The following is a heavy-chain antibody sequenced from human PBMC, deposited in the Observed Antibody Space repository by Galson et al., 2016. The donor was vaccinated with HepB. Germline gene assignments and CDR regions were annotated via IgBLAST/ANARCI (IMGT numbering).Heavy chain of an antibody. Sequence: SLRLSCAASGFTFSSYAMTWVRQAPGKGLDWVSTISGSGGETHYADSVKGRFTFSRDNSKNTMYVQMTSPRAEDTAVYYCASGTTVTTSNSFWYFDLWGRGTLVTVSS. V-gene: IGHV3-23*01. J-gene: IGHJ2*01. CDR3: ASGTTVTTSNSFWYFDL. CDR1: GFTFSSYA. CDR2: ISGSGGET. D-gene: IGHD4-17*01.